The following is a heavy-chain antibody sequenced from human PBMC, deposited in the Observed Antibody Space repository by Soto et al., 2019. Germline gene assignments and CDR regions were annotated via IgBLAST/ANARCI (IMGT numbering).Heavy chain of an antibody. CDR2: IYFTGTT. CDR1: GYAISSGFY. J-gene: IGHJ4*02. D-gene: IGHD3-10*01. V-gene: IGHV4-38-2*01. CDR3: ARVRRIGMSGSPGDS. Sequence: PSETLSLTGDVSGYAISSGFYWAWIRQPPGKRLEWIGNIYFTGTTSYNPSLKTRVTMSVDTSKNQFSLRLSSVTAADTAVFYCARVRRIGMSGSPGDSWGQGTQVTVSS.